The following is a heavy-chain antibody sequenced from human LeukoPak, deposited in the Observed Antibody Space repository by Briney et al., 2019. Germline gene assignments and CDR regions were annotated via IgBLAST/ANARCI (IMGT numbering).Heavy chain of an antibody. CDR2: ISGSAYST. Sequence: GGSLRLSCAASGFTFSSYARSWVRQAPGKGLEWVSGISGSAYSTSYADSVQGRFNTSRDNSKNTLSLQMNSLRAEDTAVYYCEKEAGYSGYDYPDYWGQGTLVTVSS. CDR3: EKEAGYSGYDYPDY. CDR1: GFTFSSYA. V-gene: IGHV3-23*01. J-gene: IGHJ4*02. D-gene: IGHD5-12*01.